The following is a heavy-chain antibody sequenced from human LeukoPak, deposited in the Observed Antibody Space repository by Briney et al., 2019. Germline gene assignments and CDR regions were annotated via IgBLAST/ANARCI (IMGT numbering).Heavy chain of an antibody. CDR1: GGSISSGDYY. Sequence: SETLSLTCTVSGGSISSGDYYWSWIRQPPGKGLEWIGYIYYSGSTYYNPSLKSRVTISVDTSKNQFSLKLSSVTAADTAVYYCARALVADNAFDIWGQGTMVTVSS. J-gene: IGHJ3*02. CDR2: IYYSGST. CDR3: ARALVADNAFDI. D-gene: IGHD2-8*02. V-gene: IGHV4-30-4*01.